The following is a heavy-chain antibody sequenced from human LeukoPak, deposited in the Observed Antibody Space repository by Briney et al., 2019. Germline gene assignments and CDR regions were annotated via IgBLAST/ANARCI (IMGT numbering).Heavy chain of an antibody. D-gene: IGHD4-11*01. CDR1: GFTVSSNY. V-gene: IGHV3-53*01. CDR2: IYSGGST. CDR3: ARYPGLAPTVTYGMDV. Sequence: PGGSLRLSCAASGFTVSSNYMSWVRQAPGKGLEWVSVIYSGGSTYYADSVKGRFTIFRDNSKNTVYLQMNSLRAEDTAVYYCARYPGLAPTVTYGMDVWGQGTTVTVSS. J-gene: IGHJ6*02.